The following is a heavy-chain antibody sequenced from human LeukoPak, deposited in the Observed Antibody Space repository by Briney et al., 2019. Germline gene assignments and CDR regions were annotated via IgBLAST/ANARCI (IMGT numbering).Heavy chain of an antibody. D-gene: IGHD2-15*01. Sequence: GGSLRLSCAASGFTFSSYGMSWVRQAPGKGLEWVSAISGSGGSTYYADSVKGRFTISRDNSKNTLYLQMNSLRAEDTAVYYCAKDGDCSGGSCYYFDYWGQGTLVTVSS. CDR2: ISGSGGST. CDR1: GFTFSSYG. V-gene: IGHV3-23*01. J-gene: IGHJ4*02. CDR3: AKDGDCSGGSCYYFDY.